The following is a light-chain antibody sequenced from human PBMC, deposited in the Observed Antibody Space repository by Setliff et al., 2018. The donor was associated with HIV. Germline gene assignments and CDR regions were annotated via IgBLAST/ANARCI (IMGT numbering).Light chain of an antibody. V-gene: IGKV1-9*01. CDR1: QGIRNY. CDR3: QQLNSFPLT. Sequence: IQLTQSPSFLSASVGDRVNITCRASQGIRNYLAWYQQSPGTAPRLLISLASTLQRGVPSRFSGSGSGTQFTLTISCLQPEDFATYYCQQLNSFPLTFGRGTRLEIK. CDR2: LAS. J-gene: IGKJ5*01.